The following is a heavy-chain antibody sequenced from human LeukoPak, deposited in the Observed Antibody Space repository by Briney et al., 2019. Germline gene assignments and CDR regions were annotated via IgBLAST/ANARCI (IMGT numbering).Heavy chain of an antibody. CDR3: ARGYCSGGSCLDAFDI. Sequence: SETLSFTCTVSGYSISSGYYWGWIREPPGKGLESIRSIYYSGSTNYNPSLKSRVTISVDTSKNQFSLKLSSVTAADTAVYYCARGYCSGGSCLDAFDIWGQGTMVTVSS. CDR1: GYSISSGYY. D-gene: IGHD2-15*01. J-gene: IGHJ3*02. V-gene: IGHV4-38-2*02. CDR2: IYYSGST.